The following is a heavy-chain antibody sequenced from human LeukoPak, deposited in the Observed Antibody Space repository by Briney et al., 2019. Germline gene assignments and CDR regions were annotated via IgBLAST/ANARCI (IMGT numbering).Heavy chain of an antibody. Sequence: PSETLSLTCSVSGASISRNTYYWGWIRQSPGKGLEWIGTFYYTGSTYYNPSLKSRITISVDTSKNHFSLKLSSVTAADTAVYYCARANYYDSSGYYYNAFGIWGQGTMVTVSS. V-gene: IGHV4-39*02. D-gene: IGHD3-22*01. CDR1: GASISRNTYY. CDR2: FYYTGST. J-gene: IGHJ3*02. CDR3: ARANYYDSSGYYYNAFGI.